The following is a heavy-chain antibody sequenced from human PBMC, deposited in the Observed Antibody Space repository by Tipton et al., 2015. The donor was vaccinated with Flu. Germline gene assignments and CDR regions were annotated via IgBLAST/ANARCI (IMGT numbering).Heavy chain of an antibody. CDR3: ATHDYGDYETDS. V-gene: IGHV4-38-2*02. Sequence: LRLSCTVSGYSISSGYYWGWIRQPPGKGPEWIGSIYHSGSTYYNPSLKSRVTISVDTSKNQFSLKLSSVTAADTAVYYCATHDYGDYETDSWGQGTLVTVSS. CDR2: IYHSGST. D-gene: IGHD4-17*01. J-gene: IGHJ4*02. CDR1: GYSISSGYY.